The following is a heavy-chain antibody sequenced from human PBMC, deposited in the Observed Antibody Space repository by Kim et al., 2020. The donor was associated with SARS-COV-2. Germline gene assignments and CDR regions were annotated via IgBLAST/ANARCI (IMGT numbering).Heavy chain of an antibody. CDR2: VYHSGST. V-gene: IGHV4-39*01. CDR1: GGSISSSFNY. D-gene: IGHD3-22*01. J-gene: IGHJ4*02. CDR3: ARLPHDSSGYVDS. Sequence: SETLSLTCTVSGGSISSSFNYWGWIRQPPGKGLEWIGSVYHSGSTYDSPSLKSRVTVSVGTSKNEFYLKVTSVTAADTAVYFCARLPHDSSGYVDSWGPGILVTVSS.